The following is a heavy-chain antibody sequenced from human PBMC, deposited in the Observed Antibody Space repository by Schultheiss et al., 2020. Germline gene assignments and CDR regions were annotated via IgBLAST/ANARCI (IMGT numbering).Heavy chain of an antibody. Sequence: GGSLRLSCAASGFSVSSNYMSWVRQAPGKGLEWVSSISSDNSYKYYADSVKGRFTISRDNAKNSLYLQMNSLRAEDTAVYYCARDRLIVGATNYYGMDVWGQGTTVTVSS. CDR3: ARDRLIVGATNYYGMDV. D-gene: IGHD1-26*01. CDR2: ISSDNSYK. J-gene: IGHJ6*02. CDR1: GFSVSSNY. V-gene: IGHV3-21*01.